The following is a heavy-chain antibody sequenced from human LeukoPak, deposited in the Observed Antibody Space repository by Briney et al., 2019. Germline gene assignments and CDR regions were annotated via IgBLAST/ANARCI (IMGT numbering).Heavy chain of an antibody. CDR1: GFTVSSNY. CDR3: ARGEFWDGYGYGYLGDY. J-gene: IGHJ4*02. Sequence: PGGSLRLSCAASGFTVSSNYMSWVRQAPGKGLEWVSVLSSGGITYYADSVKGRFTISRDNSKNTLYLQMNSLRAEDTAVYYCARGEFWDGYGYGYLGDYWGQGTLVTVSS. CDR2: LSSGGIT. D-gene: IGHD5-18*01. V-gene: IGHV3-66*01.